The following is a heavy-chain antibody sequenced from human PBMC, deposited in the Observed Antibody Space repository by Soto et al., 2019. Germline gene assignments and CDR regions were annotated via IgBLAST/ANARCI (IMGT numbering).Heavy chain of an antibody. CDR3: ARVGRIAAATGPVYYYYYGMDV. CDR2: ISSSSSTI. D-gene: IGHD6-13*01. J-gene: IGHJ6*02. Sequence: GGSLRLSCAASGFTFSSYSMNWVRQAPGKGLEWVSYISSSSSTIYYADSVKGRFTISRDNAKNSLYLQMNSLRDEDTAVYYCARVGRIAAATGPVYYYYYGMDVWGQGTTVTVSS. CDR1: GFTFSSYS. V-gene: IGHV3-48*02.